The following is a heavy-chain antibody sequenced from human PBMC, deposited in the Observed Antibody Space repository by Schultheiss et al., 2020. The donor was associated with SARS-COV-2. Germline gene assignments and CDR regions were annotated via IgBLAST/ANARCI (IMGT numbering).Heavy chain of an antibody. CDR2: ISAYNGNT. CDR1: GGTFSSYA. CDR3: ARAEYSSSPGDFDY. V-gene: IGHV1-18*01. Sequence: ASVKVSCKASGGTFSSYAISWVRQAPGQGLEWMGWISAYNGNTNYAQKLQGRVTMTTDTSTSTAYMELRSLRSDDTAVYYCARAEYSSSPGDFDYWGQGTLVTVSS. J-gene: IGHJ4*02. D-gene: IGHD6-6*01.